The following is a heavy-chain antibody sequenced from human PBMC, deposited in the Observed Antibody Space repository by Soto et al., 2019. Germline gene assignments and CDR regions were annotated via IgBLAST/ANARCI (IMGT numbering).Heavy chain of an antibody. CDR2: IYYSGST. Sequence: SETLSLTCTVSGGSISSSSYYWGWIRQPPGKGLEWIGSIYYSGSTYYNPSLKSRVTISVDTSKNQFSLKLSSVTAADTAVYYCARHVMATVTTNDYWGQGTLVPVSS. D-gene: IGHD4-17*01. V-gene: IGHV4-39*01. CDR1: GGSISSSSYY. J-gene: IGHJ4*02. CDR3: ARHVMATVTTNDY.